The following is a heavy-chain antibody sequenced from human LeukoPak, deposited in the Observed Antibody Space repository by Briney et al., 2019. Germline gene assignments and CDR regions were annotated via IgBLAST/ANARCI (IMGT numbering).Heavy chain of an antibody. CDR2: INPNSGGT. J-gene: IGHJ4*02. Sequence: ASVKVSCKAIGGIFSKWSISWVRQAPGQGLEWMGWINPNSGGTNYAQKFQGRVTMTRDTSTSTVYMELSSLRSEDTAVYYCARVYDSSGYYDYWGQGTLVTVSS. D-gene: IGHD3-22*01. CDR3: ARVYDSSGYYDY. CDR1: GGIFSKWS. V-gene: IGHV1-2*02.